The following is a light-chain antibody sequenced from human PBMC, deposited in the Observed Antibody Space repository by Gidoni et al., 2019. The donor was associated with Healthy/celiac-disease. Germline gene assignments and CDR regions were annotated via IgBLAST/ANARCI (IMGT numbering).Light chain of an antibody. J-gene: IGKJ4*01. CDR2: DAS. Sequence: DIQMTQSPSSLSASVGDRVTITCQASQDISNYLNWYQQKPGKAPKPLIYDASNLETGVPSRFSGSGSGTDFTITISSLQPEDIATYYCQQYDNLLTFGGGTKVEIK. CDR3: QQYDNLLT. CDR1: QDISNY. V-gene: IGKV1-33*01.